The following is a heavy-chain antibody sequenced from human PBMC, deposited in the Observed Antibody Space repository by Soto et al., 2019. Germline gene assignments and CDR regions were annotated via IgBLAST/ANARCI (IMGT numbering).Heavy chain of an antibody. J-gene: IGHJ6*02. Sequence: GASVKVSCKASGGTFSSYAISWVRQAPGQGLEWMGGIIPIFGTANYAQKFQGRVTITADESTSTAYMELSSLRSEDTAVYYCARDRVSRYYYYGMDVWGQGTTVTVSS. CDR3: ARDRVSRYYYYGMDV. V-gene: IGHV1-69*13. D-gene: IGHD3-3*01. CDR2: IIPIFGTA. CDR1: GGTFSSYA.